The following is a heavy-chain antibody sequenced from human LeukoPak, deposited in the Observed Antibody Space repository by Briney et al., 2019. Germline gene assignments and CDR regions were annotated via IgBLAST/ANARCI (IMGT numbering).Heavy chain of an antibody. CDR2: ISAYNGNT. CDR1: GYTFFSYN. D-gene: IGHD3-3*01. V-gene: IGHV1-18*01. J-gene: IGHJ6*03. CDR3: ARQGRTIFGVVITDDPYYMDV. Sequence: GASVKVSCKASGYTFFSYNINWVRQAPGQGLEWMGWISAYNGNTDHAQKFQGRVTMTTDTSTNTAYMELRSLRSEDTAVYYCARQGRTIFGVVITDDPYYMDVWGKGTTVTVSS.